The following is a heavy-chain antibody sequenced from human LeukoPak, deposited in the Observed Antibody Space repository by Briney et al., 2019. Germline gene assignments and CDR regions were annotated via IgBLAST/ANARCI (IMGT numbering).Heavy chain of an antibody. CDR3: ARDRGSYSSSSFFDY. J-gene: IGHJ4*02. V-gene: IGHV3-53*01. CDR1: GFTVSSNY. D-gene: IGHD6-6*01. CDR2: IYSGGST. Sequence: GGSLRLSCAASGFTVSSNYMSWVRQAPGKGLEWVSVIYSGGSTYYADSVKGRFTISRDNSKNTLYLQMNSLRAEDTAVYYCARDRGSYSSSSFFDYWGQGTLVTASS.